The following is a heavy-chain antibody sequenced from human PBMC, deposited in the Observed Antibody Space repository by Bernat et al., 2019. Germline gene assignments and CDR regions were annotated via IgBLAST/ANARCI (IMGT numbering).Heavy chain of an antibody. CDR2: ISAYNGNT. CDR3: ARDVHGSGSYPNHLTDY. V-gene: IGHV1-18*01. D-gene: IGHD3-10*01. Sequence: QVQLAQSGAEVKKPGASVKVSCKASGYTFTSYGISWVRQAPGQGLEWMGWISAYNGNTNYAQKLQGRVTMTTDTSTSTAYMELRSLRSDDTAVYYCARDVHGSGSYPNHLTDYWGQGTLVTVSS. J-gene: IGHJ4*02. CDR1: GYTFTSYG.